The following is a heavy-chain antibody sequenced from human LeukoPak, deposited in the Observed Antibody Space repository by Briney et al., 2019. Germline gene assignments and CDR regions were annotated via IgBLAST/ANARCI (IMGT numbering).Heavy chain of an antibody. CDR1: GFTFSSYE. J-gene: IGHJ4*02. D-gene: IGHD3-22*01. CDR3: ASGSGYYYAGFDY. Sequence: GGSLRLSCAASGFTFSSYEMSWVRQAPGKGLEWVSYISSSGSTIYYADSVKGRFTISRDDAKNSLYLQMNSLRAEDTAVYYCASGSGYYYAGFDYWGQGTLVTVSS. CDR2: ISSSGSTI. V-gene: IGHV3-48*03.